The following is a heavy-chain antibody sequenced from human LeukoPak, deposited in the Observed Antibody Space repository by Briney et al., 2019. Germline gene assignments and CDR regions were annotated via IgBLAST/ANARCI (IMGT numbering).Heavy chain of an antibody. CDR2: INHSGST. V-gene: IGHV4-34*01. J-gene: IGHJ3*02. Sequence: SETLSLTCAVYGGSFSGYYWSWIRQPPGKGLEWIGEINHSGSTNYNPSLKSRVTISVDTSKNQLSLRLSSVTAADTAVYYCARGRYCSSTSCYYGAAFDIWGQGTMVTVSS. D-gene: IGHD2-2*01. CDR3: ARGRYCSSTSCYYGAAFDI. CDR1: GGSFSGYY.